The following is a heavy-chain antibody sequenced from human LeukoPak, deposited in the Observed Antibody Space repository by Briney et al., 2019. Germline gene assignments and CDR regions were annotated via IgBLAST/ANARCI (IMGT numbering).Heavy chain of an antibody. J-gene: IGHJ3*02. CDR1: GFTFSSYS. Sequence: GGSLRLSCAASGFTFSSYSMNWVRQAPGKGLEWVSSISSSSSYIYYADSVKGRFTISRDNAKNSLYLQTNSLRAEDTAVYYCARDSSSDYYDSGGFDIWGQGTMVTVSS. CDR2: ISSSSSYI. CDR3: ARDSSSDYYDSGGFDI. V-gene: IGHV3-21*01. D-gene: IGHD3-22*01.